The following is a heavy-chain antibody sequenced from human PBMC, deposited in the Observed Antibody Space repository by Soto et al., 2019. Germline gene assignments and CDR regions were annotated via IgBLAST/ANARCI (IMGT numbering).Heavy chain of an antibody. D-gene: IGHD3-10*01. J-gene: IGHJ4*02. Sequence: GGSLRLSCAASGFTLSGYAMDWVRQAPGKGLEYVSAISSNGVSTYYANSVQGRFTISRDNTQNTLYLQMSGLRTEDTAVYYCVKDRRGSFRAFDYWGQGTVVTVSS. CDR3: VKDRRGSFRAFDY. V-gene: IGHV3-64D*08. CDR1: GFTLSGYA. CDR2: ISSNGVST.